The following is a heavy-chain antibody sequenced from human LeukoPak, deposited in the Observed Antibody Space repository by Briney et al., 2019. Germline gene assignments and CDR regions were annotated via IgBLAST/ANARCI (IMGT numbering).Heavy chain of an antibody. Sequence: ESGGGLVQPGRSLRLSCAASGFTFSSYAMSWVRQAPGKGLEWVSAISGSGGSTYYADSVKGRFTISRDNSKNTLYLQMNSLRAEDTAVYYCAKGYIVVVPAAIDAFDIWGQGTMVTVSS. D-gene: IGHD2-2*01. CDR2: ISGSGGST. CDR1: GFTFSSYA. J-gene: IGHJ3*02. V-gene: IGHV3-23*01. CDR3: AKGYIVVVPAAIDAFDI.